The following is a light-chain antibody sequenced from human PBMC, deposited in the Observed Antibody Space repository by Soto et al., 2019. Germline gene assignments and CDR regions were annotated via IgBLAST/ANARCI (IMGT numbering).Light chain of an antibody. CDR1: SSDVGSYNL. Sequence: QSVLTQPASVSGSPGQSITISCTGTSSDVGSYNLVSWYQQHPGKAPKLMIYEGSKRPSGVSNRSSGSKSGNTASLTISGLQAEDEADYYCCSYAGSSTLAYVFGTGTKVTVL. CDR2: EGS. J-gene: IGLJ1*01. V-gene: IGLV2-23*01. CDR3: CSYAGSSTLAYV.